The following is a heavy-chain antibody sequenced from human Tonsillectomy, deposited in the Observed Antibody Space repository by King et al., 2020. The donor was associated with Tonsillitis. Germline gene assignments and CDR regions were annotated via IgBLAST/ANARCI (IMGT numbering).Heavy chain of an antibody. CDR3: ARDVSYYDFWRGYYYYMDV. V-gene: IGHV4-59*01. CDR1: GGSISSYY. Sequence: LQLQESGPGLVKPSETLSLTCTVSGGSISSYYWSWIRQPPGKGLEWIGYIYYSGSTNYNPSLKSRVTISVDTSKNQCSLKLSSVTAADTAVYYCARDVSYYDFWRGYYYYMDVWGKGTTVTVSS. J-gene: IGHJ6*03. CDR2: IYYSGST. D-gene: IGHD3-3*01.